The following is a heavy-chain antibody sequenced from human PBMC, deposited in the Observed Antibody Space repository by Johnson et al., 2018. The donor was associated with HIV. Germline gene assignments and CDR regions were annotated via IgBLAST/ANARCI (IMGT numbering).Heavy chain of an antibody. Sequence: QVQVVESGGGVVQPGRSLRLSCAASGFTFSSYAMHWVRQAPGKGLEWVAVISYDGSNKYYADSVKGRFTISRDNSKNTLYLQMNSLRAEDTAVYYCASDLTRITMIVVVPQAFDIWGQGTMVTVSS. D-gene: IGHD3-22*01. CDR2: ISYDGSNK. J-gene: IGHJ3*02. CDR1: GFTFSSYA. CDR3: ASDLTRITMIVVVPQAFDI. V-gene: IGHV3-30-3*01.